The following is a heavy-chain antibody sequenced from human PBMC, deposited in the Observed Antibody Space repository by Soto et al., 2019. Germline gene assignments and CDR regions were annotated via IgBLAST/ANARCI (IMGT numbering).Heavy chain of an antibody. J-gene: IGHJ6*04. CDR1: GFTFSSYG. D-gene: IGHD3-10*01. CDR2: IWYDGSNK. V-gene: IGHV3-33*01. CDR3: ARGGRVYGLDV. Sequence: QVQLVESGGGVVQPGRSLRLSGAASGFTFSSYGMHWVRQAPGKGLEWVAVIWYDGSNKYYADSVKGRFTISRDNSKNTLDLQMNSLRAEDTGVYYCARGGRVYGLDVWGKGTTVTVSS.